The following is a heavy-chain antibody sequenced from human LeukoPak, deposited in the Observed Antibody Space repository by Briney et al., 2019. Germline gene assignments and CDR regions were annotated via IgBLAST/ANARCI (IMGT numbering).Heavy chain of an antibody. J-gene: IGHJ3*02. Sequence: SETLSLTCTVSGGSISSYYWSWIRQPAGKGLHWIGRIYSSGSTNYNPSLKSRVTMSVDTSKNQFSLKVSSVTAADTAVYYCARYSSSWTDAFDIWGQGTMVTVSS. D-gene: IGHD6-13*01. CDR1: GGSISSYY. CDR2: IYSSGST. CDR3: ARYSSSWTDAFDI. V-gene: IGHV4-4*07.